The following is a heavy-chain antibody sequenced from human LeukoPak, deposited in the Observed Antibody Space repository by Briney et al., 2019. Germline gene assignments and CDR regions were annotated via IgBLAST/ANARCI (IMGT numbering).Heavy chain of an antibody. CDR3: ASREGVAAAGPYFDY. CDR2: INHSGST. D-gene: IGHD6-13*01. Sequence: SETLSLTCAVYGGSFSGYYWSWIRQPPGKGLEWIGEINHSGSTNYNPSLKSRVTISVDTSKNQFSLKLSSVTAADTAVYYCASREGVAAAGPYFDYWGQGTLVTVSS. V-gene: IGHV4-34*01. J-gene: IGHJ4*02. CDR1: GGSFSGYY.